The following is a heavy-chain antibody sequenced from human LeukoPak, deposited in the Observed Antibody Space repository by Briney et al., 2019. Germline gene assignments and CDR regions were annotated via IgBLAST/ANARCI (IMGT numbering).Heavy chain of an antibody. Sequence: GASVKVSCKASGGTFSSYAISWVRQAPGQGLEWMGGIIPIFGTVNYAQKFQGRVTITADESTSTAYMELSSLRSEDTAVYYCASGHAVNPWNWFDLWGQGTLVTVSS. CDR3: ASGHAVNPWNWFDL. D-gene: IGHD4-11*01. CDR2: IIPIFGTV. CDR1: GGTFSSYA. V-gene: IGHV1-69*13. J-gene: IGHJ5*02.